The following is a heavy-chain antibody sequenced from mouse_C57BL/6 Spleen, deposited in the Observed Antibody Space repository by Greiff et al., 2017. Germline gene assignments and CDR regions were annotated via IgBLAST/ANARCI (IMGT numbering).Heavy chain of an antibody. CDR1: GYTFTDYN. Sequence: EVKLVESGPELVKPGASVKIPCKASGYTFTDYNMDWVKQSHGKSLEWIGDINPNNGGTIYNQKFKGKATLTVDKSSSTAYMELRSLTSEDTAVYYCARSRYEGFAYWGQGTLVTVSA. CDR2: INPNNGGT. CDR3: ARSRYEGFAY. J-gene: IGHJ3*01. V-gene: IGHV1-18*01. D-gene: IGHD2-3*01.